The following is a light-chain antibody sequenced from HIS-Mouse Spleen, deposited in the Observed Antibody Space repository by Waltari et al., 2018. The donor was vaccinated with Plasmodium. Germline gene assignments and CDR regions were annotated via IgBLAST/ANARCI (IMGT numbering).Light chain of an antibody. V-gene: IGKV1-39*01. CDR2: AAS. CDR1: QSISSY. Sequence: IQMTQSPPSLSASVGDRVTITCRASQSISSYLNWYQQKPGKAPKLLIYAASSLQSGVPSRFSGSGSGTDFTLTISSLQPEDFATYYCQQSYSTPGTFGGGTKVEIK. CDR3: QQSYSTPGT. J-gene: IGKJ4*01.